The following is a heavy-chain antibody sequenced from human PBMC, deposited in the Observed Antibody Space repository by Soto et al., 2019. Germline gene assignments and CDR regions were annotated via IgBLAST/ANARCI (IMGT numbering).Heavy chain of an antibody. J-gene: IGHJ5*02. Sequence: QVQLQESGPGLVKPSQTLSLTCTVSGGSISSGDYYWSWIRQHPGKGLEWIANIYYSGSTYYNPSPKSRLTISADPSNHQFSLTLRSVTAADTAVYYWAGGLLAFAPWGQGTLVTVSS. D-gene: IGHD2-21*01. CDR3: AGGLLAFAP. CDR2: IYYSGST. V-gene: IGHV4-31*03. CDR1: GGSISSGDYY.